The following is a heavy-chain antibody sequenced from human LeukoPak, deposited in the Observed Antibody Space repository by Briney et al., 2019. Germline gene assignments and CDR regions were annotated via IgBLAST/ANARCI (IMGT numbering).Heavy chain of an antibody. V-gene: IGHV3-23*01. J-gene: IGHJ4*02. CDR2: IRGDGGRT. Sequence: PGGSLRLSCAASGFTFSTYAMSWVRQAPGKGLEWVSAIRGDGGRTYYADSVKGRFTISRDNSKNTLYLQMNSLRAQDTAVYYCAKFDSSGYSLVCWGQGTLVTASS. D-gene: IGHD3-22*01. CDR3: AKFDSSGYSLVC. CDR1: GFTFSTYA.